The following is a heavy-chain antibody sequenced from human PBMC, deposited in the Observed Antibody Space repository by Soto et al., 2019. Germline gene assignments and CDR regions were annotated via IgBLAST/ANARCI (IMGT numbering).Heavy chain of an antibody. CDR2: IYWDDDK. Sequence: QITLKESGPTLVKPTQTLTLTCTLSGFSLSTSGVGVGWIRQTPEKALEWLALIYWDDDKRYSPSLKSRLTITKDTSKNQVVLKMTNMDPVDTAPYYCARFFYESSDYSPSDYGMDVWSQATTVTVYS. CDR3: ARFFYESSDYSPSDYGMDV. V-gene: IGHV2-5*02. J-gene: IGHJ6*02. D-gene: IGHD3-22*01. CDR1: GFSLSTSGVG.